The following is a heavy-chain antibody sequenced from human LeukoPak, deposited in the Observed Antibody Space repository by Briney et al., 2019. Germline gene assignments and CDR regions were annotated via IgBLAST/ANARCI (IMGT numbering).Heavy chain of an antibody. CDR2: ISTSGGST. CDR3: AKKIGGSYNFDY. Sequence: PGGSLRLSCAASGFTFSSYSMNWVRQAPGKGLEWVSAISTSGGSTYYADSVKGRFTIPRDNSKNTLFLQMNSLRAEDTAVYYCAKKIGGSYNFDYWGQGTLVTVSS. CDR1: GFTFSSYS. D-gene: IGHD1-26*01. V-gene: IGHV3-23*01. J-gene: IGHJ4*02.